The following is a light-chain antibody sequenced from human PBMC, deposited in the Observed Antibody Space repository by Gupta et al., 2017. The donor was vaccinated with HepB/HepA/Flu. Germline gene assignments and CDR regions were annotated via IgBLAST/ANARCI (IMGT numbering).Light chain of an antibody. Sequence: AVLTQAPLLTVSPVGTVTPPCGPSTGSVSSGHYPHWFQQKPGQAPRTLIYDTSNRHSWTPARFSGSLLGGKAALTLSGARPEDEADYYCFFFYSDARVVFGGGTKLTVL. CDR3: FFFYSDARVV. CDR2: DTS. V-gene: IGLV7-46*01. J-gene: IGLJ2*01. CDR1: TGSVSSGHY.